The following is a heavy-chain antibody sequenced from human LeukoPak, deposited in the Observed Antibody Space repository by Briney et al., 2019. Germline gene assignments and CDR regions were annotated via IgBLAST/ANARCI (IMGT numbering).Heavy chain of an antibody. Sequence: PGGSLRLSCAASGFTFSSYAMSWVRQVPGKGLEWVSAFSGSGGGTYYADSVRGRFTISRDNSKNTLYLQMNSLRAEDTALYYCAKSGLSRFDYWGQGTLVTVSS. CDR3: AKSGLSRFDY. J-gene: IGHJ4*02. D-gene: IGHD4/OR15-4a*01. V-gene: IGHV3-23*01. CDR1: GFTFSSYA. CDR2: FSGSGGGT.